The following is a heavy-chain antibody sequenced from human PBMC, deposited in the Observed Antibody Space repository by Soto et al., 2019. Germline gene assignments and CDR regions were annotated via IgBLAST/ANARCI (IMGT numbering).Heavy chain of an antibody. CDR1: GYSFTSYW. CDR3: ARHGAYYDSSGYHYTQGSDY. D-gene: IGHD3-22*01. J-gene: IGHJ4*02. V-gene: IGHV5-51*01. CDR2: IYPGDSDT. Sequence: GESLKISCKGSGYSFTSYWIGWVRQMPGKALEWMGIIYPGDSDTRYSPSFQGQVTISADKSISTAYLQWSSLKASDTAMYYCARHGAYYDSSGYHYTQGSDYWGQGXLVTVYS.